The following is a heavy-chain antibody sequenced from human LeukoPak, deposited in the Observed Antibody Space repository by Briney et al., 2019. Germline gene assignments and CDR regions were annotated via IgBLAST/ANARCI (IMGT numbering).Heavy chain of an antibody. CDR3: ARDTPDDDVGTLDY. Sequence: SETLSLTCTVSGFSISTGYYWGWIRQPPGKGLEWIGSIYHSGTAYSNPSLKSRVTISVDTSKNQFSLKLSSVTAADTAVYYCARDTPDDDVGTLDYWGQGTLVTVSS. CDR2: IYHSGTA. V-gene: IGHV4-38-2*02. CDR1: GFSISTGYY. J-gene: IGHJ4*02. D-gene: IGHD1-1*01.